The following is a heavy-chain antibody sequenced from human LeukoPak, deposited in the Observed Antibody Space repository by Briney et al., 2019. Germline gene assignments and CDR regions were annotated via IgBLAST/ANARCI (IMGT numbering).Heavy chain of an antibody. CDR3: ARGGSYFDYYYYYMDV. J-gene: IGHJ6*03. CDR2: IIPIFGTA. V-gene: IGHV1-69*05. D-gene: IGHD1-26*01. CDR1: GGTFSSYA. Sequence: SVKVSCKASGGTFSSYAISWVRQAPGQGLERMGGIIPIFGTANYAQKFQGRVTITTDESTSTAYMELSSLRSEDTAVYYCARGGSYFDYYYYYMDVWGKGTTVTVSS.